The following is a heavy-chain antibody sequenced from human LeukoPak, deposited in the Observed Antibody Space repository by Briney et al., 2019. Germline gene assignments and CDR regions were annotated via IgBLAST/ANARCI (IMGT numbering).Heavy chain of an antibody. V-gene: IGHV3-48*02. CDR1: GFTFSSYS. J-gene: IGHJ4*02. Sequence: GGSLRLSCGASGFTFSSYSMNWVRQAPGKGLEWVSYISSSSTIYYADSVKGRFTISRDNAKNSLYLQMNSLRDEDTAVYYCARGEQLWNEFDYWGQGTLVTVSS. D-gene: IGHD5-18*01. CDR3: ARGEQLWNEFDY. CDR2: ISSSSTI.